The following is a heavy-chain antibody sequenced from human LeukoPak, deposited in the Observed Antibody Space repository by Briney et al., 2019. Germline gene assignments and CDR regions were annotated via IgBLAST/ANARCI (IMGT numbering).Heavy chain of an antibody. J-gene: IGHJ5*02. CDR2: IYYSGST. Sequence: SETLSLTCTVSGGSISSYYWSWIRQPPGKGLEWIGYIYYSGSTNYNPSLKSRVTISVDTSKNQFSLKLSSVTAAATAVYYCAREGTGGNNWFDPWGQGALVTVSS. V-gene: IGHV4-59*01. D-gene: IGHD3-16*01. CDR3: AREGTGGNNWFDP. CDR1: GGSISSYY.